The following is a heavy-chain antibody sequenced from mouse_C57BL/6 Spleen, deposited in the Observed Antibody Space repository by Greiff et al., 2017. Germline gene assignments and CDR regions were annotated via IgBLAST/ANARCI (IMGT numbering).Heavy chain of an antibody. J-gene: IGHJ4*01. Sequence: QVQLQQSGAELVRPGTSVKVSCKASGYAFTNYLIEWVKQRPGQGLEWIGVINPGSGGTNYNEKFKGKATLTADKSSSTAYMQLSSLTSEDSAVYFCARAVVPDYAMDYWGQGTLVTVSS. CDR3: ARAVVPDYAMDY. CDR2: INPGSGGT. D-gene: IGHD1-1*01. CDR1: GYAFTNYL. V-gene: IGHV1-54*01.